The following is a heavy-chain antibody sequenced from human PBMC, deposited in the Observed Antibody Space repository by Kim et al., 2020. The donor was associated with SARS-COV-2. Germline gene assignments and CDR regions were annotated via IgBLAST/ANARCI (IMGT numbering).Heavy chain of an antibody. D-gene: IGHD6-13*01. CDR3: ARDVGRDSGWSDY. J-gene: IGHJ4*02. CDR1: GFNFSTYG. CDR2: IWYDGSTK. V-gene: IGHV3-33*01. Sequence: GGSLRLSCAPSGFNFSTYGMHWVRQAPGKGLEWVAVIWYDGSTKYYGDSVKGRFTISRDNSKNTLSLQMNSLRAEDTAVYYCARDVGRDSGWSDYWGQGTLVTVSA.